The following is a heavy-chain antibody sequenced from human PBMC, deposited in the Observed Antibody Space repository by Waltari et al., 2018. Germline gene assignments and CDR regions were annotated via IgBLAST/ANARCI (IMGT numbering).Heavy chain of an antibody. CDR2: IRSNPTNYAT. D-gene: IGHD6-13*01. CDR3: TGGAGTGTDF. Sequence: EVQVVESGGGLVQPGGSLKLSCATSGFTLSGSTIHWVRQTSGKGGGWIGRIRSNPTNYATRYTASAEGRFTISRDDSENTAYLQMSSLMTEDTAVYYCTGGAGTGTDFWGQGTLVTVSS. CDR1: GFTLSGST. J-gene: IGHJ4*02. V-gene: IGHV3-73*01.